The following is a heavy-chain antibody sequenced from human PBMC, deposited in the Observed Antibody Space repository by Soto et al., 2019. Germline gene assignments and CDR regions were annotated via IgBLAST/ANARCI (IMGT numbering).Heavy chain of an antibody. CDR2: ISSSSSYI. D-gene: IGHD3-10*01. V-gene: IGHV3-21*01. CDR3: ARDTYFYGSGSYGP. CDR1: GFTFSSYS. J-gene: IGHJ1*01. Sequence: EVQLVESGGGLVKPGGSLRLSCAASGFTFSSYSVNWVRQAPGKGLESVSSISSSSSYIYYADSVKGRFTISRDNAKNSLYRQMNSLRAEDTAVYYCARDTYFYGSGSYGPWGQGTLVTVSS.